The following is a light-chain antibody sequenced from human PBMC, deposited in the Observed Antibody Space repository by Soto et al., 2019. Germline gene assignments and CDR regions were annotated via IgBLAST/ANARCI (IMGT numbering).Light chain of an antibody. Sequence: DIQRTQSPSSLSASVGDRVTITCRASQGITSYLNWYQQKPGKAPKLLIYAASSLQSGVPSRFSGSGSGTDFTLTISSLQPEDFATYYCQQSYGTSYTFGPGTKVDIK. V-gene: IGKV1-39*01. CDR2: AAS. CDR1: QGITSY. J-gene: IGKJ3*01. CDR3: QQSYGTSYT.